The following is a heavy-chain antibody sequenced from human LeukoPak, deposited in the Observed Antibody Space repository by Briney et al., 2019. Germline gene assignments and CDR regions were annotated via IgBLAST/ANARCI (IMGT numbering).Heavy chain of an antibody. D-gene: IGHD3-9*01. V-gene: IGHV3-30*03. J-gene: IGHJ4*02. CDR2: ISYDGSNK. CDR3: ARVQDDILTGYYLFDY. Sequence: GGSLRLSCAASGFTFSSYWMSWVRQAPGKGLEWVAVISYDGSNKYYADSVKGRFTISRDNSKNTLYLQMNSLRPEDTAVYYCARVQDDILTGYYLFDYWGQGTLVTVSS. CDR1: GFTFSSYW.